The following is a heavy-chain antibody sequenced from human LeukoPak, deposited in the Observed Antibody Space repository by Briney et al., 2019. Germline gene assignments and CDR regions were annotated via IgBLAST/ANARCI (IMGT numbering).Heavy chain of an antibody. CDR1: GFTVSSNY. CDR2: IYSGGST. Sequence: GGSLRLSCAASGFTVSSNYMSWVRQAPGKGLEWFSVIYSGGSTYYADSVKGRFTLSRDNSKNPLYLQMNSLRAEDTAVYYCARGNTMIIVISPGAFDIWGQGTMVTVSS. J-gene: IGHJ3*02. CDR3: ARGNTMIIVISPGAFDI. V-gene: IGHV3-53*01. D-gene: IGHD3-22*01.